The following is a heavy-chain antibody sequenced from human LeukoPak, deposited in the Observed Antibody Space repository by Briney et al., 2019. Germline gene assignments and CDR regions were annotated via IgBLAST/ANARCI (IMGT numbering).Heavy chain of an antibody. J-gene: IGHJ4*02. CDR3: AKVPLWGYSSAYYFDY. CDR2: ISYDGSNK. V-gene: IGHV3-30*18. Sequence: GGSLRLSCAASGFTFSSYGMHWVRQAPGKGLEWVAVISYDGSNKYYADSVKGRFTISRDNSKNTLYLQMNSLRAEDTAVYYCAKVPLWGYSSAYYFDYWGQGTLVTVSS. D-gene: IGHD3-16*01. CDR1: GFTFSSYG.